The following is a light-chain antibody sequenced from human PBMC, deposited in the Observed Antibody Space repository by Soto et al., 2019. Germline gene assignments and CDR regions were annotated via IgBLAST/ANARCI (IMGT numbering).Light chain of an antibody. J-gene: IGKJ5*01. V-gene: IGKV1-5*03. CDR3: QQYYSYSIT. Sequence: DIQMTQSPSTLSASVGDRVTTTCRASQSISYWLAWHQQKLGKAPKLLIYEASNLKSGVPSRFSGSGSGTEFTLTISSLQPDDFATYYCQQYYSYSITFGQGTRLEI. CDR1: QSISYW. CDR2: EAS.